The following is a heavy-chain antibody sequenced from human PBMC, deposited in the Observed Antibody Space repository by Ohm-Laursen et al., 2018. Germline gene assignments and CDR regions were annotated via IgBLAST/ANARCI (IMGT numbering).Heavy chain of an antibody. V-gene: IGHV1-2*02. CDR1: GYTFTGYY. Sequence: ASVKVSCKSSGYTFTGYYMHWVRQAPGQGLEWMGWINPNSGGTNYAQKFQGGVTMTRDTSISTVYMELSRLRSDDTAVYYCAREGHLPTVWYFDYWGQGTLVTVSS. CDR3: AREGHLPTVWYFDY. D-gene: IGHD4-17*01. J-gene: IGHJ4*02. CDR2: INPNSGGT.